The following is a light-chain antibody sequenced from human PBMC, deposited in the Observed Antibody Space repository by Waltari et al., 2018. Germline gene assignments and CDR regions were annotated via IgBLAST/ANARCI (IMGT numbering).Light chain of an antibody. CDR2: LIS. CDR1: QSLLHSYGNTF. CDR3: MQARQTPWT. Sequence: DIVMTQSPLPLSVTPGEPASISCRSRQSLLHSYGNTFLDWYLQKPGQSPQLLIYLISNRASAVPDRFRGSGAGTDFTLKISRVEAEDVWVYFCMQARQTPWTFGQGTKVEIK. V-gene: IGKV2-28*01. J-gene: IGKJ1*01.